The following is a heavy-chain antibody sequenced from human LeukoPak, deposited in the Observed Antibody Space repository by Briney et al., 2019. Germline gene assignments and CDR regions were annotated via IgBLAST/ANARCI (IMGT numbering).Heavy chain of an antibody. J-gene: IGHJ6*03. Sequence: PGGSLRLSCAISGFTYSMSWVRQAPGKGLEWASSISASGGGTHYAGSVKGRFTISRDNSKKTMYLQMNSLRVDDTAKYFCAAWDPNFYYMDVWGKGTTVTVSS. D-gene: IGHD1-26*01. CDR1: GFTYS. CDR2: ISASGGGT. CDR3: AAWDPNFYYMDV. V-gene: IGHV3-23*01.